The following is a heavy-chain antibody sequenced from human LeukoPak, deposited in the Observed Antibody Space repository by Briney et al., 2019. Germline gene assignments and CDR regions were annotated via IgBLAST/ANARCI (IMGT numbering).Heavy chain of an antibody. D-gene: IGHD4-17*01. Sequence: PGGSLRLSCAASGFTFSSYSMNWVRQAPGKGLEWVSSISSSSYIYYADSVKGRFTISRDNAKNSLYLQMNSLRAEDTAVYYCARGRYGDYYFDYWGQGTLVTASS. CDR1: GFTFSSYS. V-gene: IGHV3-21*01. J-gene: IGHJ4*02. CDR2: ISSSSYI. CDR3: ARGRYGDYYFDY.